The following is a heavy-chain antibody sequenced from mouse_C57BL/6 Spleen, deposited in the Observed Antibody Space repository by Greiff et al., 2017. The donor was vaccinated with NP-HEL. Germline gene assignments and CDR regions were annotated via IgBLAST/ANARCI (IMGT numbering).Heavy chain of an antibody. CDR3: ANDGTVSFAY. Sequence: EVNVVESGGDLVKPGGSLKLSCAASGFTFSSYGMSWVRQTPDKRLEWVATISSGGSYTYYPDSVKGRFTISRDNAKNTLYLQMSSLKSEDTAMYYCANDGTVSFAYWGQGTLVTVSA. D-gene: IGHD2-3*01. CDR1: GFTFSSYG. CDR2: ISSGGSYT. V-gene: IGHV5-6*01. J-gene: IGHJ3*01.